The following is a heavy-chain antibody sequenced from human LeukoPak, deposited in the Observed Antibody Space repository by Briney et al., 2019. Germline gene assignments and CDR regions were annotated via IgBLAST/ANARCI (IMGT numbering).Heavy chain of an antibody. Sequence: PSETLSLTCSVSGDSVSRSDSYWDWIRQPPGKGLQWIGTIYYSGRTYYNPSLKSRVTISVDTSKNQLSLKLSSVTAADTAVYYCARAAAGTGYNWFDPWGQGTLVTVSS. CDR2: IYYSGRT. V-gene: IGHV4-39*07. J-gene: IGHJ5*02. D-gene: IGHD6-13*01. CDR1: GDSVSRSDSY. CDR3: ARAAAGTGYNWFDP.